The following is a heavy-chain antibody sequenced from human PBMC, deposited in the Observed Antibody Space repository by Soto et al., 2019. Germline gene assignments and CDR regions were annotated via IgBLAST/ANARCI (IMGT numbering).Heavy chain of an antibody. CDR3: ARDRGGLGYCTNGVCRRDYGMDV. Sequence: SETLSLTCTVSGGSISSYYWSWIRQPPGKGLEWIGYIYYSGSTNYNPSLKSRVTISVDTSKNQFSLKLSSVTAADTAVYYCARDRGGLGYCTNGVCRRDYGMDVWGQGTTVTVSS. CDR1: GGSISSYY. J-gene: IGHJ6*02. D-gene: IGHD2-8*01. V-gene: IGHV4-59*01. CDR2: IYYSGST.